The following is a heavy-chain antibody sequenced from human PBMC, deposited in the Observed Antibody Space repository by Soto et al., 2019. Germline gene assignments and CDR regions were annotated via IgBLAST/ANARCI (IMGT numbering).Heavy chain of an antibody. CDR1: GFNFANYA. CDR3: AKVANVGVVVEYFDH. Sequence: EVQLLESGGGLVQPGGSLRLSCGASGFNFANYAMGWVRQAPGKGLEWVSGISSTGRRTYYADSVRGRFSISRDNAKNTVELQINSLRAEDTAVYYYAKVANVGVVVEYFDHCGQGDLVTVAS. D-gene: IGHD3-3*01. CDR2: ISSTGRRT. J-gene: IGHJ4*02. V-gene: IGHV3-23*01.